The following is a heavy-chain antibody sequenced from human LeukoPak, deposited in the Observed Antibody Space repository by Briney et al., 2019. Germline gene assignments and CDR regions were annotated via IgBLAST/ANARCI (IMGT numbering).Heavy chain of an antibody. D-gene: IGHD3-9*01. CDR3: ATGGYFDWLPLDY. Sequence: PGGSLRLSCAASGFTFSSYEMNWVRQAPGKGLEWVSYISSSGSTIYYADSVKGRFTISRDNAKNSLYLQMNSLRAEDTAVYYCATGGYFDWLPLDYWGQGTLVTVSS. CDR1: GFTFSSYE. CDR2: ISSSGSTI. V-gene: IGHV3-48*03. J-gene: IGHJ4*02.